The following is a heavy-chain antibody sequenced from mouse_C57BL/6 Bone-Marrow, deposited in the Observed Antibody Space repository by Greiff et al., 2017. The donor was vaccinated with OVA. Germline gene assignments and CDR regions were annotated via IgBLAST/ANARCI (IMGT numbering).Heavy chain of an antibody. J-gene: IGHJ2*01. CDR2: IRLKSDNYAT. CDR3: TAFYEFFFDY. CDR1: GFTFSNYW. V-gene: IGHV6-3*01. Sequence: EVQVVESGGGLVQPGGSMKLSCVASGFTFSNYWMNWVRQSPEKGLEWVAQIRLKSDNYATHYAESVKGRFTISRDDSKSSVYLQMNNLRAEDTGIYYCTAFYEFFFDYWGQGTTLTVSS. D-gene: IGHD2-3*01.